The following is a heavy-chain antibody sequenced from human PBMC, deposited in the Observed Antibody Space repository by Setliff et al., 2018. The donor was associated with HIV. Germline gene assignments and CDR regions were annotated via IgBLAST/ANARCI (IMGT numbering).Heavy chain of an antibody. J-gene: IGHJ4*02. CDR3: ARGPLYGYDRGYFDY. V-gene: IGHV1-18*01. CDR1: GYTFTSYG. D-gene: IGHD5-12*01. CDR2: ISAYNGNT. Sequence: ASVKVSCKASGYTFTSYGISWVRQAPRQGPEWMGWISAYNGNTNYAQKLQGRVTMTTDTSTSTAYMELRSLRSEDTAQYYCARGPLYGYDRGYFDYWGQGTLVTVSS.